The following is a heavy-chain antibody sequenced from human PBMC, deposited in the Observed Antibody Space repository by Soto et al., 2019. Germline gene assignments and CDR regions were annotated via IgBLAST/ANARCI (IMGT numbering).Heavy chain of an antibody. Sequence: GASVKVSCKASGGTFSSYAISWVRQAPGQGLEWMGGIIPIFGTANYAQKFQGRVTITADESTSTAYMELSSLRSEDTAVYYCARDGYSGRPSYAFDSWGQATRVTVAS. CDR3: ARDGYSGRPSYAFDS. J-gene: IGHJ3*02. CDR2: IIPIFGTA. D-gene: IGHD1-26*01. V-gene: IGHV1-69*13. CDR1: GGTFSSYA.